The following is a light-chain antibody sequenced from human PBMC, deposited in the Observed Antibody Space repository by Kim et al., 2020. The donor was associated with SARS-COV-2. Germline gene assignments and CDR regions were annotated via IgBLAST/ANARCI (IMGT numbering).Light chain of an antibody. CDR3: GNWDDSLNEWV. CDR1: GSNIARND. J-gene: IGLJ3*02. V-gene: IGLV1-44*01. Sequence: QSVLTQSPSASGTPGQRVTISCFGSGSNIARNDVNWYQQFPGTAPKLLIYATDQRSSGVPDRFSGSRSGTSASLDISGLQSDDEADYYCGNWDDSLNEWVFGGGTQLTVL. CDR2: ATD.